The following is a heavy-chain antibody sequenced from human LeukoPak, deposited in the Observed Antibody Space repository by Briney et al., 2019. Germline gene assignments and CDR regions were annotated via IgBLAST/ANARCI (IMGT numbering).Heavy chain of an antibody. D-gene: IGHD3-3*02. V-gene: IGHV3-53*01. Sequence: GGSLRLSCAASGFTVSTNYMNSGRQAPGNGLKWVSILYSGSSTYYADSVEGRFTISRDSSKNTLFLQMNDLRAEDTAVYYCARVGDHFHWYLDLWGRGTLVTVSS. CDR3: ARVGDHFHWYLDL. CDR2: LYSGSST. CDR1: GFTVSTNY. J-gene: IGHJ2*01.